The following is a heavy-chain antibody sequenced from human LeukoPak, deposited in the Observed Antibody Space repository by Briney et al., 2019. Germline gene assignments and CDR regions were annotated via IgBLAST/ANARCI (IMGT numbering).Heavy chain of an antibody. J-gene: IGHJ4*02. CDR1: GYTFTSCY. Sequence: GASVKVSCKASGYTFTSCYIHWVRQAPGQGLEWMGIINPSGGSTSYAQKFQGRVTMTRDTSTSTVYMELSSLRSEDTAVYYCATTHTYYDFWSGYLDYWGQGTLVTVSS. D-gene: IGHD3-3*01. CDR2: INPSGGST. CDR3: ATTHTYYDFWSGYLDY. V-gene: IGHV1-46*01.